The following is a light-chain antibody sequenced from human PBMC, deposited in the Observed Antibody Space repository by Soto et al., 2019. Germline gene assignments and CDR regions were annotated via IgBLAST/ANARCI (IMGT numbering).Light chain of an antibody. CDR3: QQYNDSFPYT. CDR2: KAS. V-gene: IGKV1-5*03. CDR1: QSISTW. Sequence: DIQMTQSPSTLSASVGDRVTITCRASQSISTWLAWYQQKPGTAPKLLIYKASTLESGVPSRFSGSRSGTNFNLTVSSLQPDDFATYYCQQYNDSFPYTFGQGTKLELK. J-gene: IGKJ2*01.